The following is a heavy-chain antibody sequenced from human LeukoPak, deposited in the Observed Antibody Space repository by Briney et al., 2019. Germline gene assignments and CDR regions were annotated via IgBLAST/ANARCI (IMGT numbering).Heavy chain of an antibody. V-gene: IGHV3-30*02. Sequence: WGSLRLSCAASGVTFSSYGMHWVRQAPGKGLEWVAFIRYDGSNKYYADSVKGRFTISRDNSKNTLYLQMNSLRAEDTAVYYCAKSFNWNPNWFDPWGQGTLVTVSS. CDR3: AKSFNWNPNWFDP. CDR1: GVTFSSYG. CDR2: IRYDGSNK. D-gene: IGHD1-20*01. J-gene: IGHJ5*02.